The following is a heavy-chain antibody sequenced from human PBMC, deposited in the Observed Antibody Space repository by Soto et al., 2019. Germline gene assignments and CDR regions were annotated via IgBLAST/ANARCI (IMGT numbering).Heavy chain of an antibody. V-gene: IGHV4-59*01. CDR3: ARMSDRGFGELFDVWFDP. CDR1: GGSISSYY. CDR2: IYYSGST. D-gene: IGHD3-10*01. J-gene: IGHJ5*02. Sequence: PSETLSLTCTVSGGSISSYYWSWIRQPPGKGLEWIGYIYYSGSTNYNPSLKSRVTISVDTSKNQFSLKLSSVTAADTAVYYCARMSDRGFGELFDVWFDPWGQGTLVTVSS.